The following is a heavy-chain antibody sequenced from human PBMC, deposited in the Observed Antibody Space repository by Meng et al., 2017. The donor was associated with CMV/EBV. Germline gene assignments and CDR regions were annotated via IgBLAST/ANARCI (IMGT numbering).Heavy chain of an antibody. Sequence: EMQCGESVGGLVEPGGSLGLAWTASGFSVSSNYMSWVRQAPGKGLEWISIIYGSGNTYYGDSVKGRFTISRDNFRNTLYLQMNSLRAEDTAVYYCAREIPQAWASWGQGTLVTVSS. CDR2: IYGSGNT. CDR1: GFSVSSNY. CDR3: AREIPQAWAS. J-gene: IGHJ5*02. V-gene: IGHV3-66*01. D-gene: IGHD2-21*01.